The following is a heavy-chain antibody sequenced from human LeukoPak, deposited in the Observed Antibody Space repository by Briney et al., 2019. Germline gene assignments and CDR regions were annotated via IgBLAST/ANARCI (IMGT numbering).Heavy chain of an antibody. CDR1: GFTFSSYS. V-gene: IGHV3-21*01. J-gene: IGHJ5*02. CDR2: ISSSSGYI. CDR3: AVFDMTVVDITP. D-gene: IGHD3-22*01. Sequence: GGSLRLSCAASGFTFSSYSMNWVRQAPGEGLEWVSSISSSSGYIYYADSVKGRFTISRDNAKNSLYLQMNSLRAEDMAVYYCAVFDMTVVDITPWGQGTLVTVSS.